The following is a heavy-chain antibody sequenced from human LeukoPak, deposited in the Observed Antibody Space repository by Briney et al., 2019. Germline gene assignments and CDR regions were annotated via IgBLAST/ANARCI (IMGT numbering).Heavy chain of an antibody. J-gene: IGHJ4*02. D-gene: IGHD3/OR15-3a*01. Sequence: PSETLSLTCTVSVGSISSSSYYWGWIRQPPGKVLEWIGNIYYSGSAHYNPSLKSRVTISLDTSKNQFSLKLSSVTAADTAVYYCASRGTGYYRTFDYWGQGTLVTVSS. CDR2: IYYSGSA. CDR3: ASRGTGYYRTFDY. V-gene: IGHV4-39*07. CDR1: VGSISSSSYY.